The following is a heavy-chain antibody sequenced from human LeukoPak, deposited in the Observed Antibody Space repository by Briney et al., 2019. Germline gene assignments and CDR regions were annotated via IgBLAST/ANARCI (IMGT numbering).Heavy chain of an antibody. V-gene: IGHV3-21*01. J-gene: IGHJ5*02. Sequence: GGSLRLSCAASGFTFSSYEMNWVRQAPGKGLEWVSSISSSSSYIYYADSVKGRFTISRDNAKNSLYLQMNSLRAEDTAVYYCARDKVAGWFDPWGQGTLVTVSS. CDR1: GFTFSSYE. CDR3: ARDKVAGWFDP. CDR2: ISSSSSYI.